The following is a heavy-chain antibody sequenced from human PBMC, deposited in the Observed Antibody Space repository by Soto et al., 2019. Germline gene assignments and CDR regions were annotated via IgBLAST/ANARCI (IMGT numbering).Heavy chain of an antibody. D-gene: IGHD6-19*01. Sequence: EVQLVESGGGLVQPGGSLRLSCSVSGFPFNIYGVHWVRQAPGKGLEYVSAISSNGGSTYYADSVKGRFTISRDNSKNTLYLQMSSLRAEDTAVYYCARDDIPGRAVATYGMDVWGQGTTVTVSS. CDR1: GFPFNIYG. CDR3: ARDDIPGRAVATYGMDV. CDR2: ISSNGGST. V-gene: IGHV3-64D*06. J-gene: IGHJ6*02.